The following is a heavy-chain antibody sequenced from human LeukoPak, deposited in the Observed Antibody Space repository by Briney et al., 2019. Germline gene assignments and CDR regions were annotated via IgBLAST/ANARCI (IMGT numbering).Heavy chain of an antibody. Sequence: SVKVSCKASGGTFSSYAISWVRQAPGQGLECMGRFIPIFGTANYAQKCQGRVTITTDESTSTAYMELSSLRSEDTAVYYCARDKVRGSWLDPWGQGTLVTVSS. J-gene: IGHJ5*02. CDR2: FIPIFGTA. CDR3: ARDKVRGSWLDP. V-gene: IGHV1-69*05. CDR1: GGTFSSYA. D-gene: IGHD3-10*01.